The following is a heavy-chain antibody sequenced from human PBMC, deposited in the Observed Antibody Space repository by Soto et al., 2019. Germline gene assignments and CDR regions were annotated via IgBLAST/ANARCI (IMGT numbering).Heavy chain of an antibody. CDR3: ARGDLGYCSSTSCYARSGAFDI. V-gene: IGHV3-33*01. CDR2: IWYDGSNK. Sequence: GGSLRLSCAASGFTFSSYGMHWVRQAPGKGLEWVAVIWYDGSNKYYADSVKGRFTISRDNSKNTLYLQMNSLRAEDTAVYYCARGDLGYCSSTSCYARSGAFDIWGQGTMVTVSS. J-gene: IGHJ3*02. CDR1: GFTFSSYG. D-gene: IGHD2-2*01.